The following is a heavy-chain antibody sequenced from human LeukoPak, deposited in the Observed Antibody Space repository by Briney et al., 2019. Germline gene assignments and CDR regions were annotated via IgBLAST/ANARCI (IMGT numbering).Heavy chain of an antibody. CDR2: IYYSGST. J-gene: IGHJ3*02. CDR1: GGSIGSSSYY. CDR3: ARFNPRNWNDGADAFDI. Sequence: SETLSLTCTVSGGSIGSSSYYWGWIRQPPGKGLEWIGSIYYSGSTYYNPSLKSRVTISVDTSKNQFSLKLSSVTAADTAVYYCARFNPRNWNDGADAFDIWGQGTMVTVSS. V-gene: IGHV4-39*07. D-gene: IGHD1-1*01.